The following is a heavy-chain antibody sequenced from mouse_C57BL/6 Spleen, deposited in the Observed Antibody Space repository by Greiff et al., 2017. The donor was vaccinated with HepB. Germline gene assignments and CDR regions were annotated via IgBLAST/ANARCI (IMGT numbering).Heavy chain of an antibody. CDR2: IDPNSGGT. CDR3: ARDDYDGYYFDY. J-gene: IGHJ2*01. D-gene: IGHD2-4*01. Sequence: QVQLQQPGAELVKPGASVKLSCKASGYTFTSYWMHWVKQRPGRGLEWIGRIDPNSGGTKYNEKFKSKATLTVDKPSSTAYMQLSSLTSEDSAFYYCARDDYDGYYFDYWGQGTTLTVSS. V-gene: IGHV1-72*01. CDR1: GYTFTSYW.